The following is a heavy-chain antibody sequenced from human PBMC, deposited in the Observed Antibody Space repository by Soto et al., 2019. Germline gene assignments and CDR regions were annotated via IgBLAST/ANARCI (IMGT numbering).Heavy chain of an antibody. CDR3: ARDRIAAAGTGVDP. Sequence: KTSETLALTCTVSGGSVSSGSYYWSWIRQPPGKGLEWIGYIYYSGSTNYNPSLKSRVTISVDTSKNQFSLKLSSVTAADTAVYYCARDRIAAAGTGVDPWGQGTLVTVSS. CDR2: IYYSGST. V-gene: IGHV4-61*01. D-gene: IGHD6-13*01. CDR1: GGSVSSGSYY. J-gene: IGHJ5*02.